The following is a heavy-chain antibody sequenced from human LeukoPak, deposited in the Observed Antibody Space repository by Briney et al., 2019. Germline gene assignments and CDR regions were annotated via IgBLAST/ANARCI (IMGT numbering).Heavy chain of an antibody. J-gene: IGHJ4*02. CDR1: GFTFSSYA. V-gene: IGHV3-23*01. CDR3: SKGIGSTSWYWPFDC. D-gene: IGHD6-13*01. Sequence: PGGSLRLSCAASGFTFSSYAMGWVHQAPGKGLEWVSGISGSGGSTYSADSLKGRFTISRDNSKNTVYLGMNNLRAEDTAVYYCSKGIGSTSWYWPFDCWGQGTLVTVAS. CDR2: ISGSGGST.